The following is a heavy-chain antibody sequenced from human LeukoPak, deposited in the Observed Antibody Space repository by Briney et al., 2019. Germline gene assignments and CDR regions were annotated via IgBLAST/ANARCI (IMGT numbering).Heavy chain of an antibody. V-gene: IGHV4-59*12. D-gene: IGHD5-18*01. J-gene: IGHJ6*03. Sequence: SETLSLTCTVSGGSISSYYWSWIRQPPGKGLEWIGYIYYSGSTNYNPSLKSRVTISVDTSKNQFSLKLSSVTAADTAVYYCARRGYSYGRKNYYYYYYMDVWGKGTTVTISS. CDR2: IYYSGST. CDR1: GGSISSYY. CDR3: ARRGYSYGRKNYYYYYYMDV.